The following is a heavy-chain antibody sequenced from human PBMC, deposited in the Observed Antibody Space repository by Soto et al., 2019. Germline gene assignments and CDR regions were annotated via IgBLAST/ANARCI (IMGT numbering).Heavy chain of an antibody. CDR2: ISYEGSSQ. CDR3: ARELPAAGTDIYYHGLDV. D-gene: IGHD6-13*01. J-gene: IGHJ6*02. Sequence: QLQLVESGGGVVQPGRSLRLSCTASGFTFSLYAIHWVRQAPGKGLEWVAFISYEGSSQYYADSLKGRFTISRDNPRNTVYLQMNSLRAEDTSVYSCARELPAAGTDIYYHGLDVWGQGTTVTVSS. V-gene: IGHV3-30-3*01. CDR1: GFTFSLYA.